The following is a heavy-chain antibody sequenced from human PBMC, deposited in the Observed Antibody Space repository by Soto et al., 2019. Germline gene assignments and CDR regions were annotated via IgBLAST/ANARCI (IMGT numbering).Heavy chain of an antibody. D-gene: IGHD2-15*01. V-gene: IGHV4-59*01. Sequence: PWETLALTCTVSGGSISANYWSWIRQSPGKGLEWIGYVYYSGSTVYNPSLKSRVSISADTSKNQFSLRLSSVTAADTAVYYCARDDQSCHYGTCSWHFNYWGQGALVTVSS. CDR3: ARDDQSCHYGTCSWHFNY. J-gene: IGHJ4*02. CDR2: VYYSGST. CDR1: GGSISANY.